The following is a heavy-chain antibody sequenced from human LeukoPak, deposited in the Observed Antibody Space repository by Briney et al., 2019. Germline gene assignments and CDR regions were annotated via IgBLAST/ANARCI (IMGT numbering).Heavy chain of an antibody. V-gene: IGHV1-8*01. CDR1: GYTFTSYD. J-gene: IGHJ4*02. Sequence: ASVKVSCKASGYTFTSYDSNWVRQATGQGLEWMGWMNPNSGNTGYAQKFQGRVTMTRNTSISTAYMELSSLRSEDTAVYYCARGRDIVGATNFGYWGQGTLVTVSS. D-gene: IGHD1-26*01. CDR3: ARGRDIVGATNFGY. CDR2: MNPNSGNT.